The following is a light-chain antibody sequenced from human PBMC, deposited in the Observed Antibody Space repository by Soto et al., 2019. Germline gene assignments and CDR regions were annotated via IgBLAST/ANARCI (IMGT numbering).Light chain of an antibody. CDR3: QQRSNWPSIT. Sequence: IVLTQPPATLSLSPWKRATLSCRASQNISSYLIWYQQKPGQAPRLLIYDASNGATGIPARFSGSGSGTDFTLTISSLEPEDFAVYYCQQRSNWPSITFGQGTRLEIK. J-gene: IGKJ5*01. V-gene: IGKV3-11*01. CDR1: QNISSY. CDR2: DAS.